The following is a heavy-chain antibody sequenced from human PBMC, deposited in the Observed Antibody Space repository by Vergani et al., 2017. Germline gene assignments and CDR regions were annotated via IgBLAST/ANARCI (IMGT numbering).Heavy chain of an antibody. J-gene: IGHJ6*03. CDR2: IWYDGSKE. Sequence: VQLVESGGGVVQPGRSLRLSCAGSGFTLSSHAMHWVRQAPGKGLEWVAFIWYDGSKEYYADSVKGRFTISRDNSKNTLYLQMNNLRAADTAVYYCASSGYCAHGVCYMTYYYYMDVWGKGTAVTVSS. CDR1: GFTLSSHA. CDR3: ASSGYCAHGVCYMTYYYYMDV. V-gene: IGHV3-33*01. D-gene: IGHD2-8*01.